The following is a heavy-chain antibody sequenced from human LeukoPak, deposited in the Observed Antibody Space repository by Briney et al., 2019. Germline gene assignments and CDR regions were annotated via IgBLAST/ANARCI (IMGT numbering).Heavy chain of an antibody. J-gene: IGHJ5*02. CDR1: EFSVGSNY. D-gene: IGHD3-22*01. Sequence: GSLRLSCAASEFSVGSNYMTWVRQPPGKGLEWIGEINHSGSTNYNPSLKSRVTISVDTSKNQFSLKLSSVTAADTAVYYCASLGNYYDSSGYSTWGQGTLVTVSS. CDR3: ASLGNYYDSSGYST. CDR2: INHSGST. V-gene: IGHV4-34*01.